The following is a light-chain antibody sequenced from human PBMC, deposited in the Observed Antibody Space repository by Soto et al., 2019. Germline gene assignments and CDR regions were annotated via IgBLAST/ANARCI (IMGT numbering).Light chain of an antibody. CDR2: EVS. CDR1: SSDVGGYNY. CDR3: ISYTSSSTWV. Sequence: QSALTQPASVSGSPSQSITFSCTGTSSDVGGYNYVSWYQQHQGKAHILMIYEVSNRPSGASDRFSGSRSGNTASLNISGLQAEDESDYYCISYTSSSTWVFGGGTKVTVL. J-gene: IGLJ3*02. V-gene: IGLV2-14*01.